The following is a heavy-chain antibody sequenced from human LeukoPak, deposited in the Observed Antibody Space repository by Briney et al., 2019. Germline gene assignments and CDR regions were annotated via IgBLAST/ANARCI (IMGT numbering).Heavy chain of an antibody. Sequence: GGSLRLSCAASGFTFSSYEMNWVRQAPGKGLEWVSYISSSGSTIYYADSVKGRFTISRDNAKNSLYLQMNSLRAEDTAVYYCARDLRSSSWYNPFDYWGQGTLVTVSS. J-gene: IGHJ4*02. D-gene: IGHD6-13*01. V-gene: IGHV3-48*03. CDR3: ARDLRSSSWYNPFDY. CDR1: GFTFSSYE. CDR2: ISSSGSTI.